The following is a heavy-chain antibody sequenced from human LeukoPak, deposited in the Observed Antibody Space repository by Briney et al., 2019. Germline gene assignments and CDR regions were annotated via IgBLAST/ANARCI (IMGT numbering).Heavy chain of an antibody. CDR3: ARVSRYCSSTSCQPSDY. J-gene: IGHJ4*02. CDR2: ISAYNGNT. D-gene: IGHD2-2*01. CDR1: VYTFTSYG. V-gene: IGHV1-18*01. Sequence: GASVKVSCKASVYTFTSYGISWVRQAPGQGLEWMGWISAYNGNTNYAQKLQGRVTMTTDTSTSTAYMELRSLRSDDTAVYYCARVSRYCSSTSCQPSDYWGQGTLVTVSS.